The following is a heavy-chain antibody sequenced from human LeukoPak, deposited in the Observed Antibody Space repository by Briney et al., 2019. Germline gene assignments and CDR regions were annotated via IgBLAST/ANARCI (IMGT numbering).Heavy chain of an antibody. D-gene: IGHD3-22*01. J-gene: IGHJ4*02. CDR2: IIPILGTA. V-gene: IGHV1-69*08. CDR3: ASGVGYYDSSGHYYSPIGC. Sequence: ASVKVSCKASGGTFSSYTISWVRQAPGQGLEWMGRIIPILGTANYAQKFQGRVTITADKSTSTAYMELSSLRSEDTAVYYCASGVGYYDSSGHYYSPIGCWGQGTLVTVSS. CDR1: GGTFSSYT.